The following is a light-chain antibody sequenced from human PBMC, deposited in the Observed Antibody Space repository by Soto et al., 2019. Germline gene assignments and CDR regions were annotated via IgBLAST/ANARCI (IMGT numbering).Light chain of an antibody. CDR3: CSYAGSYTSYV. CDR1: SSDVDGYNY. J-gene: IGLJ1*01. CDR2: DVS. V-gene: IGLV2-11*01. Sequence: QSALTQPRSVSGSPGHSVTISCTGTSSDVDGYNYVSWYQQHPGKAPKLMIYDVSERPSGVPDRFSGSKSGNTASLTISGLQAEDEADYYCCSYAGSYTSYVFGTGTKLTVL.